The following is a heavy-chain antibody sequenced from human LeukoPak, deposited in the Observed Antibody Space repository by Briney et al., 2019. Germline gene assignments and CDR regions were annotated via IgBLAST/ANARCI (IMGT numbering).Heavy chain of an antibody. CDR1: GFIFSSNS. CDR2: ISGDSRHI. J-gene: IGHJ4*02. V-gene: IGHV3-21*06. Sequence: GGSLRLSCAGSGFIFSSNSWNWVRQAPGRGLEWVSSISGDSRHIFYAESVRGRFTISRDDAKSSVFLQMNNLRAEDTAVYYCARFETRGTGDFDNWGQGTLVTVSS. CDR3: ARFETRGTGDFDN. D-gene: IGHD3/OR15-3a*01.